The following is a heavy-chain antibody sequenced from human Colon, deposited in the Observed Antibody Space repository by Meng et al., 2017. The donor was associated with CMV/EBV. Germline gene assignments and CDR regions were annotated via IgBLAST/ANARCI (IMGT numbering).Heavy chain of an antibody. CDR2: TYYRSRWLD. CDR3: ARRHFINWFYLDS. CDR1: GDSVSRDTVG. D-gene: IGHD3-10*01. J-gene: IGHJ4*02. V-gene: IGHV6-1*01. Sequence: SETLSLTCAISGDSVSRDTVGWNWIRLSPSRGLEWLGRTYYRSRWLDDYAEFVRSRIRIDADTSKNEISLRLESVTPEDTAVYYCARRHFINWFYLDSWGQGTLVTVSS.